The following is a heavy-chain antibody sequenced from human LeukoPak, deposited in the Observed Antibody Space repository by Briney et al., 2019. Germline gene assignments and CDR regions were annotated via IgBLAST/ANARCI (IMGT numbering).Heavy chain of an antibody. CDR2: TSGYNGHT. CDR3: ARIQSAGTSDAFDI. CDR1: GYTFDTYG. D-gene: IGHD3-10*01. J-gene: IGHJ3*02. Sequence: ASVKVSCKASGYTFDTYGISWVRHAPGQGLEWMGWTSGYNGHTKYAQKFHDRVTLTTDTSTSTAYMEMRSLRSDDTAVYYCARIQSAGTSDAFDIWGQGTMLTVS. V-gene: IGHV1-18*01.